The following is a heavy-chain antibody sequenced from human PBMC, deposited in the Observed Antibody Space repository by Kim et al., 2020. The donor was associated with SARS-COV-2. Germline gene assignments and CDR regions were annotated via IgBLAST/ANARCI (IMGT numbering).Heavy chain of an antibody. D-gene: IGHD6-13*01. Sequence: SETLSLTCTVSGGSISSSSYYWGWIRQPPGKGLEWIGSIYYSGSTYYNPSLKSRVTISVDTSKNQFSLKLSSVTAADTAVYYCARQGQQLVRGWAEEGRYYYYGMDVWGQGTTVTVSS. CDR2: IYYSGST. CDR3: ARQGQQLVRGWAEEGRYYYYGMDV. V-gene: IGHV4-39*01. J-gene: IGHJ6*02. CDR1: GGSISSSSYY.